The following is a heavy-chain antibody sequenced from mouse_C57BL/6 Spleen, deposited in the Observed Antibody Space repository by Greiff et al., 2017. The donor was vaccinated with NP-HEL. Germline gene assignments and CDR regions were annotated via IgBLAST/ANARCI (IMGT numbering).Heavy chain of an antibody. CDR3: ARSREARGYFDV. J-gene: IGHJ1*03. Sequence: VQLQQSGAELVRPGTSVKVSCKASGYAFTNYLIEWVKQRPGQGLEWIGVINPGSGGTNYNEKFKGKATLTADKSSSTAYMQLSSLTSEDSAVYFCARSREARGYFDVWGTGTTVTVSS. CDR1: GYAFTNYL. CDR2: INPGSGGT. V-gene: IGHV1-54*01. D-gene: IGHD3-3*01.